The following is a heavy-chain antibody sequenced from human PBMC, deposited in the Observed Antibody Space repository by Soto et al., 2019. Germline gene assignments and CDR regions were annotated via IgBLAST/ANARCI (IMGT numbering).Heavy chain of an antibody. CDR1: GYTFTNYG. V-gene: IGHV1-18*01. CDR3: ASSYYGSGTPYCFVMDV. CDR2: ISAYNGNT. J-gene: IGHJ6*02. D-gene: IGHD3-10*01. Sequence: QVQLVQSGAEVKKPGASVKVSCKASGYTFTNYGITWVRQAPGQGLEWMGWISAYNGNTNYAQKLQGRVTMTTDTSTTTAYMELRSLRCDDTAVYYCASSYYGSGTPYCFVMDVWGQGTTVTVSS.